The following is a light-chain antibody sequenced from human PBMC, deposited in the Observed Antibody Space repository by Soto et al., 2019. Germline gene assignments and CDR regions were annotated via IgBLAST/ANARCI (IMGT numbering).Light chain of an antibody. CDR2: LNSDGSH. CDR3: QTWGTGTVT. J-gene: IGLJ2*01. V-gene: IGLV4-69*01. CDR1: SGHSNYV. Sequence: QPVLTQSPSASASLGASVKLTCTLSSGHSNYVIAWHQQQPEKGPRFLMILNSDGSHNKGDGIPDRFSGSSSGAERYLTIFNLQSEDEADYYCQTWGTGTVTFGGGTKLTVL.